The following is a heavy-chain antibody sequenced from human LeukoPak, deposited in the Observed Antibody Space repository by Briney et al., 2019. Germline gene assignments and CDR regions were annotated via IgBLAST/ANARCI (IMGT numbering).Heavy chain of an antibody. Sequence: GASVKVSCKASGYTFTGYYMHRVRQAPGQGLEWMGWINPNSGGTNYAQKFQGRVTMTRDTSISTAYMELSRLRSDDTAVYYCARDRPIVVVPAAKFDPWGQGTLVTVSS. CDR2: INPNSGGT. D-gene: IGHD2-2*01. V-gene: IGHV1-2*02. CDR3: ARDRPIVVVPAAKFDP. CDR1: GYTFTGYY. J-gene: IGHJ5*02.